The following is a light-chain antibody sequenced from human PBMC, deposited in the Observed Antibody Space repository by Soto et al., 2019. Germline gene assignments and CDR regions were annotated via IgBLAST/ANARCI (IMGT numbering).Light chain of an antibody. V-gene: IGLV1-40*01. CDR2: GNS. Sequence: QSVLTQPPSVSGAPGQRVTISCTGSSSNIGAGYDVHWYQQLPGTAPKVLIYGNSNRPSGVPDRFSGSKSGTSASLAITGLQAEDGADYYCQSYDSSLSGDVFGTGTKLTVL. J-gene: IGLJ1*01. CDR3: QSYDSSLSGDV. CDR1: SSNIGAGYD.